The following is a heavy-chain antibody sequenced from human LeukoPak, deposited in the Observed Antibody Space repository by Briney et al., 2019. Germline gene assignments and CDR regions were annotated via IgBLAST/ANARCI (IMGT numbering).Heavy chain of an antibody. Sequence: PGGSLRLSCAASGFTFSSYEMNWVRQAPGKGLEWVSSISSSSSNIYYADSVKGRFTISRDNAKNSLFLQMNSLRVEDTAVYYCARGRDIPLDYWGQGTLVTVSS. CDR3: ARGRDIPLDY. D-gene: IGHD2-15*01. V-gene: IGHV3-21*01. CDR1: GFTFSSYE. CDR2: ISSSSSNI. J-gene: IGHJ4*02.